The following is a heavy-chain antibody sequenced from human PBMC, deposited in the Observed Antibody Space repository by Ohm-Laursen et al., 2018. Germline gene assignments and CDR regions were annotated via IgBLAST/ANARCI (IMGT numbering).Heavy chain of an antibody. CDR3: ASQEWELLQHAFNF. Sequence: PSDTLSLTCVVSGGSISSSIYYWGWIRQPPGKGLEWIGSIHYSGTTYYNPSLKSRHTISVDTSKNNFSLKLSSVTAADTAIYYCASQEWELLQHAFNFWGQGTMVTVSS. J-gene: IGHJ3*01. CDR1: GGSISSSIYY. CDR2: IHYSGTT. D-gene: IGHD1-26*01. V-gene: IGHV4-39*01.